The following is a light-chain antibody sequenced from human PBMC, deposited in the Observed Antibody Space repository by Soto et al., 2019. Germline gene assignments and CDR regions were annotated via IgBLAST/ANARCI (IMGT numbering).Light chain of an antibody. Sequence: DIQMTQSPSSLSASVGDRVTITCRASQGFSTYLAWYQQKPGKVPKLLIYAASTLQSGVPSRFSGSGSGTDFTLTISSLQTEDVATYDCQKYNSAPFSCGPGTKVDI. CDR2: AAS. CDR3: QKYNSAPFS. J-gene: IGKJ3*01. CDR1: QGFSTY. V-gene: IGKV1-27*01.